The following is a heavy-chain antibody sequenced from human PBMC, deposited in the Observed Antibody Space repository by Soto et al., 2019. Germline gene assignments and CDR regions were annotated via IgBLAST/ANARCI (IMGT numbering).Heavy chain of an antibody. Sequence: QLQLQESGSGLVKPSQTLSLTCAVSGGSISSGGYSWSWIRQPPGKGLEWIGYIYHSGSTYYNPSLKSRVTLSLDKSKNHFSLKLSSVTAADTAVYYCARGVGGGPLYYWGQGTLVTVSS. J-gene: IGHJ4*02. CDR2: IYHSGST. D-gene: IGHD2-15*01. V-gene: IGHV4-30-2*01. CDR3: ARGVGGGPLYY. CDR1: GGSISSGGYS.